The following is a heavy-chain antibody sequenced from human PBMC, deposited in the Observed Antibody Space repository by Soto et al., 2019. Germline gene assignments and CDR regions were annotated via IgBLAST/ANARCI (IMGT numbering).Heavy chain of an antibody. Sequence: PGESLKISCAASGFTFSSYAMHWVRQAPGKGLEWVAVISYDGSNKYYADSVKGRFTISRDNSKNTLYLQMNSLRAEDTAVYYCARELRYYYDSSGYTDYWGQGTLVTVSS. V-gene: IGHV3-30-3*01. CDR1: GFTFSSYA. CDR3: ARELRYYYDSSGYTDY. D-gene: IGHD3-22*01. J-gene: IGHJ4*02. CDR2: ISYDGSNK.